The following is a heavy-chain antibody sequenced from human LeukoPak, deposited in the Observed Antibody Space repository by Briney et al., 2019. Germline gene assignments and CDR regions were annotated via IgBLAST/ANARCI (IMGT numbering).Heavy chain of an antibody. CDR2: ISSSSSYI. CDR1: GFTFSSYS. CDR3: ARDLGMDTAMFYNYYYMDV. Sequence: GGSLRLSCAASGFTFSSYSMNWVRQAPGKGLEWVSSISSSSSYIYYADSVKGRFTISRDNAKNSLYLQMNSLRAEDTAVYYCARDLGMDTAMFYNYYYMDVWGKGTTVTVSS. J-gene: IGHJ6*03. D-gene: IGHD5-18*01. V-gene: IGHV3-21*01.